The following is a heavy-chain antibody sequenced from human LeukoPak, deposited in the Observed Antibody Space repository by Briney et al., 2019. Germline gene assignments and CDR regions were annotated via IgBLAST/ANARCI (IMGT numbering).Heavy chain of an antibody. V-gene: IGHV3-23*01. D-gene: IGHD3-10*01. Sequence: GSLRLSCAASGFTLSSYAMTWVRQAPGKGLEWVSDIGDSGATTYYAGSVKGRFTISRDNSKNTLYLQMSSLRAEDTAVYFCASFHYYGSGAYYLSYWGQGTLVTVSS. J-gene: IGHJ4*02. CDR3: ASFHYYGSGAYYLSY. CDR2: IGDSGATT. CDR1: GFTLSSYA.